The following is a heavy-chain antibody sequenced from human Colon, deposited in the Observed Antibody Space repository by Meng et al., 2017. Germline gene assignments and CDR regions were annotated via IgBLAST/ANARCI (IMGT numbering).Heavy chain of an antibody. V-gene: IGHV4-34*01. CDR1: GGSFSGYY. Sequence: QVQLQQWGAGLLKPSETLSLTCAVYGGSFSGYYWSWIRQPPGKGLEWIGEINHSGSTYSNASLKSRVTISIDRSKNQFSLKLSSVTAADTAVYYCARDRKHYGERGWFDPWGQGTLVTVSS. J-gene: IGHJ5*02. CDR2: INHSGST. CDR3: ARDRKHYGERGWFDP. D-gene: IGHD4-17*01.